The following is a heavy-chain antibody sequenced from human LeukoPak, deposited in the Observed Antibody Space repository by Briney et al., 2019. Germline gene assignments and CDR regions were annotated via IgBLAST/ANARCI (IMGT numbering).Heavy chain of an antibody. V-gene: IGHV3-30*18. CDR3: TKEGLPSGSSWSAWFDP. CDR2: IGNDAKTT. J-gene: IGHJ5*02. D-gene: IGHD3-10*01. CDR1: GFTFSIYG. Sequence: QSGGSLRLSCAASGFTFSIYGMHWVRQAPGKGLEWVAVIGNDAKTTYYADSVKGRFTISRDNSKNTLYLQMNSLKPEDTAVCYCTKEGLPSGSSWSAWFDPWGQGTLVTVSS.